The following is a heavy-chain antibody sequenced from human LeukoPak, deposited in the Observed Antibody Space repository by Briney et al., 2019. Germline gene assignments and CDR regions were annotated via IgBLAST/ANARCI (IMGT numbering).Heavy chain of an antibody. Sequence: PGGSLRLSCATSGFTVSSNYMTWVRQAPGKGLEWVSVIYSGGGTRYADSVKGRFTTPRDNSKNTLYLQMNSLRAEDTAVYYCATHSGGYWGQGTLVTVSS. CDR2: IYSGGGT. CDR1: GFTVSSNY. CDR3: ATHSGGY. J-gene: IGHJ4*02. D-gene: IGHD3-16*01. V-gene: IGHV3-66*01.